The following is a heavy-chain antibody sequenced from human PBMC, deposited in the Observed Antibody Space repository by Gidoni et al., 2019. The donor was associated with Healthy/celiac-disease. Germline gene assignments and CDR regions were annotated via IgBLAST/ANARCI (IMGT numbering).Heavy chain of an antibody. D-gene: IGHD2-15*01. CDR2: IRSKAYGGTT. CDR3: TRDLSIVVVVAATPSGFDY. CDR1: GFTSGDYA. V-gene: IGHV3-49*05. Sequence: EVRLVVSGGGSVKPGRFLRIPCTASGFTSGDYAMSWFRQAPGKGLEWVGFIRSKAYGGTTEYAGSVKGRFSISRDYSKCSAYLQMNSLKTEDTAGYYWTRDLSIVVVVAATPSGFDYWGQGTLVTVAA. J-gene: IGHJ4*02.